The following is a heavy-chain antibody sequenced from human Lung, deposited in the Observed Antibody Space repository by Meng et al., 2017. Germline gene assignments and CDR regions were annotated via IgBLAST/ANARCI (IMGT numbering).Heavy chain of an antibody. Sequence: QVQPVESGGGLVKPGGSLRLSCAAFGFTFSDYYMSWIRQAPGKGLEWVSYISSSGSTIYYADSVKGRFTISRDNAKNSLYLQMNSLRAEDTAVYYCTTDDYGHQGFPFDFWGQGTLVTVSS. D-gene: IGHD3-16*01. CDR1: GFTFSDYY. CDR2: ISSSGSTI. J-gene: IGHJ4*02. CDR3: TTDDYGHQGFPFDF. V-gene: IGHV3-11*01.